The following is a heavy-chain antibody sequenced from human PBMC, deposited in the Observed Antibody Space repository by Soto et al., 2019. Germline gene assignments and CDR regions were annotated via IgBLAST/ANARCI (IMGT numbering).Heavy chain of an antibody. D-gene: IGHD3-9*01. J-gene: IGHJ6*04. CDR1: VFTFIDYS. V-gene: IGHV3-23*01. CDR2: VSNSFIST. CDR3: ANHLLAGYYNEGMEV. Sequence: PVVSLILSCSSSVFTFIDYSISLFLQAPVRWLEWVSGVSNSFISTYYADPVKCRFTISRDNSKNTLYLQMNSLRAKDTAVYYCANHLLAGYYNEGMEVWGKGTTVNVSS.